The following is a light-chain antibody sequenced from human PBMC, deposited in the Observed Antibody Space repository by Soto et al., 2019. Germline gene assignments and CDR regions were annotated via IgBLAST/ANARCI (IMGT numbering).Light chain of an antibody. CDR1: HNISSH. V-gene: IGKV1-39*01. CDR3: HQSYSIPYT. J-gene: IGKJ2*01. Sequence: DLQMTQSPSSLSAFIGDRVTITCRTSHNISSHLNWYHQKPRKAPNLPIDAASILQSGVPSRFGGSGPGTHLTLTITSLQPDDFATYYGHQSYSIPYTFGQGTKLQIK. CDR2: AAS.